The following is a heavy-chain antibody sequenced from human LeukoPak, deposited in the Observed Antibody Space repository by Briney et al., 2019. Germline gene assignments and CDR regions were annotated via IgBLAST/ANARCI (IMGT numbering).Heavy chain of an antibody. CDR1: GDSISSDGYS. Sequence: SQTLSLTCSVSGDSISSDGYSWTWIRQPPGKGLEWIGYISYSGDTNYNPSLKGRLTISLDASKNHFSLKLTSVAAADTAVYYCAGGLGPSSRWGQGTLVTVSS. D-gene: IGHD6-13*01. CDR2: ISYSGDT. J-gene: IGHJ4*02. V-gene: IGHV4-31*03. CDR3: AGGLGPSSR.